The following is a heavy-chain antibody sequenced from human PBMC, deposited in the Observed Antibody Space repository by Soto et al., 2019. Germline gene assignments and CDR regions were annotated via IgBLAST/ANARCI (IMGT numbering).Heavy chain of an antibody. CDR1: GGSFSCYY. CDR2: INHSGST. Sequence: PSETLSLTSAVYGGSFSCYYWSWIRQPPGKGLEWIGEINHSGSTNYNPSLKSRVTISVDTSKNQFSLKLSSVTAADTAVYYCARVSGTTTSPFDYWGQGTLVTVSS. V-gene: IGHV4-34*01. CDR3: ARVSGTTTSPFDY. D-gene: IGHD1-1*01. J-gene: IGHJ4*02.